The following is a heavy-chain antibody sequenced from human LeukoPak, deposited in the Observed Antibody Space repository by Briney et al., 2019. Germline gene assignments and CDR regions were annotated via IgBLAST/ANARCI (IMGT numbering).Heavy chain of an antibody. CDR2: ISSSTTLI. J-gene: IGHJ3*02. D-gene: IGHD3-10*01. CDR1: GLSFSHYN. CDR3: AREGHYGALDI. V-gene: IGHV3-48*02. Sequence: GGSLRLSCTACGLSFSHYNMKWVRQAPGKGLEWVSYISSSTTLINYADSVKGRFTISRDNAKSSLYLQMNSLRDEDTALYFCAREGHYGALDIWGQGTMVTVSS.